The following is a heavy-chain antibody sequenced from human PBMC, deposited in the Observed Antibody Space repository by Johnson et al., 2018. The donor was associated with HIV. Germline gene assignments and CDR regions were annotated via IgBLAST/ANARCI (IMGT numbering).Heavy chain of an antibody. CDR2: ISWNSGGI. Sequence: VQLVESGGGLVQPGRSLRLSCAASGFTFDDYAMHWVRQAPGKGLEWVAGISWNSGGIGYADSVKGRFTISRDNAENSPYLQMNTLSAEDTALYYCAKDTLYSYAFDIWGQGTMVTVSS. CDR1: GFTFDDYA. D-gene: IGHD2-8*01. J-gene: IGHJ3*02. CDR3: AKDTLYSYAFDI. V-gene: IGHV3-9*01.